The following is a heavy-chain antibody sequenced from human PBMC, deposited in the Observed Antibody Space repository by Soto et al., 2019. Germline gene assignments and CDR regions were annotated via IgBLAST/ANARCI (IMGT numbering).Heavy chain of an antibody. Sequence: PGGSLGLAGAASGFTFSSNWMHWVRQAPGKGLVWVSRINNDGSVTTYADSVKGRFTISRDNARNTLYLQMNSLRVEDTAVYYCPKARCADFWGQGLRVTVSS. CDR1: GFTFSSNW. V-gene: IGHV3-74*01. CDR2: INNDGSVT. CDR3: PKARCADF. J-gene: IGHJ4*02.